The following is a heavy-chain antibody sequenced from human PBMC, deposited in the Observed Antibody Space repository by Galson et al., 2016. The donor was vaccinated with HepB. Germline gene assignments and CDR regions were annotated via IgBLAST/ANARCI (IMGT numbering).Heavy chain of an antibody. V-gene: IGHV3-74*01. J-gene: IGHJ4*02. D-gene: IGHD6-19*01. Sequence: SLRLSCAASGFPFNSHWMNWVRQAPGRGLVWVSLIKSDGSTTSYADSVRGRFTISRDNAKNTLFLQMISLRAEETAVYYCGRGFPYSSGWYGSDYWGQGTLVTVSS. CDR3: GRGFPYSSGWYGSDY. CDR1: GFPFNSHW. CDR2: IKSDGSTT.